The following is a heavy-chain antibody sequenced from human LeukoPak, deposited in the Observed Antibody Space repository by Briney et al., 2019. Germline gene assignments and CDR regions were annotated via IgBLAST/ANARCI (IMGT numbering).Heavy chain of an antibody. V-gene: IGHV3-74*01. CDR2: INSDGSTT. D-gene: IGHD6-19*01. CDR3: ARVRYSSGWYTDY. CDR1: GFTFSTYW. Sequence: GGSLRLSCAASGFTFSTYWLHWVRRAPGKGLVWVSRINSDGSTTTYADSVKGRFTISRDNAKNTLYLQMNSLSAEDTAVYYCARVRYSSGWYTDYWGQGTLVTVSS. J-gene: IGHJ4*02.